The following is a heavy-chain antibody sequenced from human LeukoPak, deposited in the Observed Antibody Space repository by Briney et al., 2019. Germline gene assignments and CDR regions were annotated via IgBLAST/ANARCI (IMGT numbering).Heavy chain of an antibody. CDR3: ARDPNGDYLNWFDP. V-gene: IGHV4-39*07. CDR2: IYYSGST. D-gene: IGHD4-17*01. Sequence: PSETLSLTRTVSGGSISSSSYYWGWIRQPPGKGLEWIVSIYYSGSTYYNPSLKSRVTISVDTSKNQFSLKLSSVTAADTAVYYCARDPNGDYLNWFDPWGQGTLVTVSS. CDR1: GGSISSSSYY. J-gene: IGHJ5*02.